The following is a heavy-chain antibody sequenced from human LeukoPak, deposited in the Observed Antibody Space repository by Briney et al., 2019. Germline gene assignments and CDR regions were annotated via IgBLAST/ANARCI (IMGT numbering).Heavy chain of an antibody. J-gene: IGHJ3*01. Sequence: GGSLRLSCAASGFTFTSYAMSWVRQAPGKGLEWVSAISASGISTYYADSVKGRFTISRDTSKNTLYLLMNSLRGEDTAAYYCARDQIRYSNSPEALDLWGQGTLVSVSS. CDR2: ISASGIST. CDR3: ARDQIRYSNSPEALDL. CDR1: GFTFTSYA. V-gene: IGHV3-23*01. D-gene: IGHD5-18*01.